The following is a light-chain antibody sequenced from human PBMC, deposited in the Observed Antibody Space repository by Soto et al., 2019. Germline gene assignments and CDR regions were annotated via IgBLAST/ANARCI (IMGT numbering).Light chain of an antibody. V-gene: IGKV3-20*01. CDR3: QQYGSSPKT. CDR1: QTISSTY. CDR2: AAS. Sequence: EIEVTRSRSAPCLSPGARDNLYRRASQTISSTYLAWYQQNPGQAPRLLIYAASTRATGVPDRFSGSGSGTDFTLTISRLEPEDFAVYYCQQYGSSPKTFGQGTKVDIK. J-gene: IGKJ1*01.